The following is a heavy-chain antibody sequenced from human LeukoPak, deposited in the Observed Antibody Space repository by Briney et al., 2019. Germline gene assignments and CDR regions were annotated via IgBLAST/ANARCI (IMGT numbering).Heavy chain of an antibody. J-gene: IGHJ4*02. D-gene: IGHD6-19*01. CDR2: INHSGFT. V-gene: IGHV4-34*01. CDR3: AASGWTPGLDY. CDR1: SGSFSGYY. Sequence: SETLSLTCAIYSGSFSGYYWNWIRQPPGKGLEWIGEINHSGFTNYNPSLNSRVTMSVDTSKTQFSLNLTSVTAADTAVYYCAASGWTPGLDYWGQGTPVTVSP.